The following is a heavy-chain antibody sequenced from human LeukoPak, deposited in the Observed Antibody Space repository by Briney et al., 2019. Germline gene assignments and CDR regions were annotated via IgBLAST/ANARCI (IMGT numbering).Heavy chain of an antibody. CDR2: ISSSGDST. J-gene: IGHJ4*02. CDR3: AKGGIAAPPGTRYFDY. Sequence: GGSLRLSCAASGFTFSSYAMTWVRQAPGKGLEWVSIISSSGDSTYYADSMKGRFTISRGNSKNTLYQQMNSLRAEDTAIYYCAKGGIAAPPGTRYFDYWGQGILVTVSS. D-gene: IGHD6-13*01. V-gene: IGHV3-23*01. CDR1: GFTFSSYA.